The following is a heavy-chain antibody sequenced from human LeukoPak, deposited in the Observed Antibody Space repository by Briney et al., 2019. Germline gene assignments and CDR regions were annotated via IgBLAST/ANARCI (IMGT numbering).Heavy chain of an antibody. D-gene: IGHD6-13*01. V-gene: IGHV7-4-1*02. CDR3: ARGTIIAAAGTPLYYYYGMDV. CDR1: GYTFTSYA. J-gene: IGHJ6*02. CDR2: INTNTGNP. Sequence: ASVKVSCKASGYTFTSYAMNWVRQAPGQGLEWMGWINTNTGNPTYAQGFTGRFVFSLDTSVSTAYLQISSLKAEDTAVYYCARGTIIAAAGTPLYYYYGMDVWGQGTAVTVSS.